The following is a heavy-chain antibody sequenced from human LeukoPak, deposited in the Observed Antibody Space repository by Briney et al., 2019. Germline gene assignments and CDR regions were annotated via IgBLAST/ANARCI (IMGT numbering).Heavy chain of an antibody. CDR2: INPNSGVT. Sequence: ASVKVSCKASGYTFTGYYMHWVRQAPGQGLEWMGWINPNSGVTNYAQKFQGRVTMTRDTSISTAYMELSRLRSDDTAVYYCARDRYYYGSGSLSYWGQRTLVTVSS. CDR3: ARDRYYYGSGSLSY. CDR1: GYTFTGYY. D-gene: IGHD3-10*01. V-gene: IGHV1-2*02. J-gene: IGHJ4*02.